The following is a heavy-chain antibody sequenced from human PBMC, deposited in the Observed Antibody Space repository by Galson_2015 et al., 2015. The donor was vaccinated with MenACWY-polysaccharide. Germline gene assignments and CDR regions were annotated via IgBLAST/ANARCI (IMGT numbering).Heavy chain of an antibody. J-gene: IGHJ4*02. CDR3: AKERSWENSFGAGDF. D-gene: IGHD1-26*01. CDR1: GFTFSSYA. CDR2: VSGSGGTT. V-gene: IGHV3-23*01. Sequence: SLRLSCAASGFTFSSYAMGWVRQAPGKGLEWVSAVSGSGGTTFYADSVKGRFTISRDNSKNTLYLQMNSLRAEDTALYYCAKERSWENSFGAGDFWGQGTLVTVSS.